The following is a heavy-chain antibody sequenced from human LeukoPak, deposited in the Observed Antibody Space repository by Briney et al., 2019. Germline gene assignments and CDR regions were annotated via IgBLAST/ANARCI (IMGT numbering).Heavy chain of an antibody. D-gene: IGHD6-19*01. CDR2: IYYSGST. J-gene: IGHJ5*02. Sequence: SETLSLTCTVSGGSISSSSYYWGWIRQPPGKGLEWIGSIYYSGSTYYNPSLKSRVTISVDTSKNQFSLKLSSVTAADTAVYYCARGSYSSGWYDGWGQGTLVTVSS. CDR3: ARGSYSSGWYDG. CDR1: GGSISSSSYY. V-gene: IGHV4-39*07.